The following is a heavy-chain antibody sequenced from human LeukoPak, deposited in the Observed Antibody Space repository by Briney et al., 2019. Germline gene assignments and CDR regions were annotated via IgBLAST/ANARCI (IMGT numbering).Heavy chain of an antibody. Sequence: PGGSLTLSCEVSGFALSSRWMHWVRQAPGKGLEWIARMNDDGSGTSYADSVRGRFAISRDTAKNSVYLQMSSLRVEDTAVYYCATVFDSWGQGTLVTVSS. V-gene: IGHV3-74*01. J-gene: IGHJ4*02. CDR1: GFALSSRW. CDR3: ATVFDS. CDR2: MNDDGSGT.